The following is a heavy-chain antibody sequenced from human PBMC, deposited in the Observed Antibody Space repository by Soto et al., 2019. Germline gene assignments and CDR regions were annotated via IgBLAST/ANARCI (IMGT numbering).Heavy chain of an antibody. V-gene: IGHV4-30-2*01. J-gene: IGHJ4*02. CDR3: ARGWLQEPGLDY. Sequence: ASETLSLTCAVSGGSISSGGYSWSWIRQPPGKGLEWIGYIYHSGSTYYNPSLKSRVTISVDRSKNQFSLKLSSVTAADTAVYYCARGWLQEPGLDYWGQGTLVTVSS. CDR2: IYHSGST. CDR1: GGSISSGGYS. D-gene: IGHD3-9*01.